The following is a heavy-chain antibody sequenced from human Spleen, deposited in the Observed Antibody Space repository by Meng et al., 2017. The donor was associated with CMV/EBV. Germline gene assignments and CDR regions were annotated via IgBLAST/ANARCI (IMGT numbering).Heavy chain of an antibody. V-gene: IGHV4-34*01. D-gene: IGHD4-17*01. CDR3: ARVYYGAAGY. CDR1: GGSFSGYY. Sequence: SETLSLTCAVYGGSFSGYYWSWIRQPPGKGLEWIGEINHSGSINYNPSLKSLVSISVDTSKSQFSLTLTSVAAADTAVYYCARVYYGAAGYWGQGTLVTVSS. J-gene: IGHJ4*02. CDR2: INHSGSI.